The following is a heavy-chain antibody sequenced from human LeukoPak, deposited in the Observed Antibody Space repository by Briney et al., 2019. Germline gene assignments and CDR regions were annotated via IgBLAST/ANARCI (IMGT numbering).Heavy chain of an antibody. CDR1: GYTFTGYY. Sequence: GASVKVSCQASGYTFTGYYMHWVRQAPGQGLEWMGWINPNSGGTNYAQKFQGWVTMTRDTSISTAYMELSRLRSDDTALYYCARGPYYDILTGHPYYFDYWGQGTLVTVSS. V-gene: IGHV1-2*04. CDR3: ARGPYYDILTGHPYYFDY. J-gene: IGHJ4*02. D-gene: IGHD3-9*01. CDR2: INPNSGGT.